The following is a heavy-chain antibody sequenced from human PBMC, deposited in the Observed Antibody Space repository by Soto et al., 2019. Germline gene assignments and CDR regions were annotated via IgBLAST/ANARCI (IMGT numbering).Heavy chain of an antibody. D-gene: IGHD5-12*01. CDR1: GHTFSDSS. V-gene: IGHV1-2*02. CDR2: INLNLGNT. Sequence: QVHLVQSGAEVKKPGASVKVSCKASGHTFSDSSLHWVRQAPGQGHEWMGWINLNLGNTNYAQKFQGRVTMTWDTSMKTAYMELTRLKSDDTAMYCCARDLGGYDLYGPDSWGQGTLVTVSS. J-gene: IGHJ4*02. CDR3: ARDLGGYDLYGPDS.